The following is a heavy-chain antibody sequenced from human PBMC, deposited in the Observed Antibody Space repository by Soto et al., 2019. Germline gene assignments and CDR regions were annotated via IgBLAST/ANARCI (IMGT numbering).Heavy chain of an antibody. Sequence: QVQLVQSGAEVKKPGASVKVSCKASGYTFTSYGISWVRQAPGQGLEGMGWISAYNGNTNYAQKLQGRVTMTTDTSTSTAYMELRSMRSDDTAVYYCARDRGRGRAMVRGPNWFDPWGQGTLVTVSS. V-gene: IGHV1-18*01. CDR1: GYTFTSYG. CDR3: ARDRGRGRAMVRGPNWFDP. D-gene: IGHD3-10*01. J-gene: IGHJ5*02. CDR2: ISAYNGNT.